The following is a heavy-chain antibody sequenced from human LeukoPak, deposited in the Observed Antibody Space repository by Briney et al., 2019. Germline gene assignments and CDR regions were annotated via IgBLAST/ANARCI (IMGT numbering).Heavy chain of an antibody. CDR1: GDSISRYY. CDR3: ARSAPSVTSYYFDS. V-gene: IGHV4-4*07. J-gene: IGHJ4*02. Sequence: SETLSLTCTVSGDSISRYYWSWIRQPAGKGLEWIGRFYTIGSTNYNPSLKSRVAMSLDTSKNQFSLTLNSVTAADTAVYYCARSAPSVTSYYFDSWGQGTLVTVSS. CDR2: FYTIGST. D-gene: IGHD4-17*01.